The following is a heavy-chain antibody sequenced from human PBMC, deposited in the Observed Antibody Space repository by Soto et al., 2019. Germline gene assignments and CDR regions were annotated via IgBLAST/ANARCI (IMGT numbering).Heavy chain of an antibody. D-gene: IGHD3-9*01. V-gene: IGHV4-39*01. CDR3: ARHTYYDILTGPDAFDI. Sequence: SETLSLTCTVSGGSISSSSYYWGWIRQPPGKGLEWIGSIYYSGSTYYNPSLKSRVTISVDTSKNQFSLKLSSVTAADTAVYYCARHTYYDILTGPDAFDIWGQGTMVTVSS. CDR2: IYYSGST. J-gene: IGHJ3*02. CDR1: GGSISSSSYY.